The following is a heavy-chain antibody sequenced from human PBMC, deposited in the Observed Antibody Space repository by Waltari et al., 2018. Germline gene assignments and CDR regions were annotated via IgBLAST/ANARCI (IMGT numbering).Heavy chain of an antibody. V-gene: IGHV4-59*01. CDR3: ARGRYDILTAYYYYYMDV. CDR2: IYYSGST. Sequence: QVQLQESGPGLVKPSETLSLTCTVSGGSISSYYWSWIRQPPGKGLEWIGYIYYSGSTNYNPSLKSRVTISVDTSKNQFSLKLSSVTAADTAVYYCARGRYDILTAYYYYYMDVWGKGTTVTISS. CDR1: GGSISSYY. D-gene: IGHD3-9*01. J-gene: IGHJ6*03.